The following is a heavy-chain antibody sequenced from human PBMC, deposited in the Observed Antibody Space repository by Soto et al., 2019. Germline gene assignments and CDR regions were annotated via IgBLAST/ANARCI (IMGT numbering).Heavy chain of an antibody. J-gene: IGHJ4*02. V-gene: IGHV3-30-3*01. CDR1: GFTFSSYA. CDR3: ARDSTYDSSGYYPPIRYFDY. D-gene: IGHD3-22*01. Sequence: LRLSCAASGFTFSSYAMHWVRQAPGKGLEWVAVISYDGSNKYYADSVKGRFTISRDDSKNTLYLQMNSLRAEDTAVYYCARDSTYDSSGYYPPIRYFDYWGQGTLVTVS. CDR2: ISYDGSNK.